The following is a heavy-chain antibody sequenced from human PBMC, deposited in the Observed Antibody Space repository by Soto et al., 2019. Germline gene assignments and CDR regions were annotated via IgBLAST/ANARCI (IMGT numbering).Heavy chain of an antibody. D-gene: IGHD2-15*01. CDR1: GFTFSNYW. CDR2: INADGSST. Sequence: GGSVRLCCAASGFTFSNYWMHWVRQAPGKGLVWVSRINADGSSTSYVDSVKGRFTISRDNAENTVYLQMNSLRADDTAIYYFSRDPDTPVSIYVCALRTTVPVSS. CDR3: SRDPDTPVSIYV. V-gene: IGHV3-74*01. J-gene: IGHJ6*02.